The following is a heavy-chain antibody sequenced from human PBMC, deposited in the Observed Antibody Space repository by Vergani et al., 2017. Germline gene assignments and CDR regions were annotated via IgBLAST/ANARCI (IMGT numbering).Heavy chain of an antibody. CDR2: IYYSGST. D-gene: IGHD6-19*01. CDR1: GGSISSYY. J-gene: IGHJ4*02. CDR3: ARGGGAAVADH. V-gene: IGHV4-59*01. Sequence: QVQLQESGPGLVKPSQTLSLTCTVSGGSISSYYWSWIRQPPGKGLEWIGYIYYSGSTNYNPSLKSRVTISVDTSKNQFSLKLSSVTAADTAVYYCARGGGAAVADHWGQGTLVTVSS.